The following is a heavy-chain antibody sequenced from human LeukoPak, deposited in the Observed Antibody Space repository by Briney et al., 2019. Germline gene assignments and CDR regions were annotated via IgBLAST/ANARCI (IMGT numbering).Heavy chain of an antibody. CDR1: GFTFSKAW. Sequence: GGSLRLSCAASGFTFSKAWMIWVRQAPGKGLEWVARIKTRSEGGTTDYAAPVKGRFTISRDDSKNTLYLQMNSLKTEDTAVYYCTSSGSRWDYFDYWGQGILATVSS. CDR3: TSSGSRWDYFDY. D-gene: IGHD4-23*01. V-gene: IGHV3-15*05. CDR2: IKTRSEGGTT. J-gene: IGHJ4*02.